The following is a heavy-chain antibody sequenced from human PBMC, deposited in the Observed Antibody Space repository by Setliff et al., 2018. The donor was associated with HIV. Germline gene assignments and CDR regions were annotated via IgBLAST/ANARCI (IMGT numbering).Heavy chain of an antibody. CDR3: ARGRTHDSSGYIGNWFDP. Sequence: ASVKVSCKASGYTFTGYYMHWVRQAPGQGLEWMGCINLNTGNTNYAQKFQGRVIVTRDTSINTAYVELRSLRLDDTAVYFCARGRTHDSSGYIGNWFDPWGQGTLVTVSS. J-gene: IGHJ5*02. V-gene: IGHV1-2*02. D-gene: IGHD3-22*01. CDR1: GYTFTGYY. CDR2: INLNTGNT.